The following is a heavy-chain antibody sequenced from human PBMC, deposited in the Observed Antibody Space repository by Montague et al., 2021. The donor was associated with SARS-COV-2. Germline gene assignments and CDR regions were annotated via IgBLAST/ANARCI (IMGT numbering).Heavy chain of an antibody. V-gene: IGHV4-39*07. CDR2: IYYSGST. CDR3: ARVGRQQLVRLSGMDV. CDR1: GGSVSSGSYY. J-gene: IGHJ6*02. Sequence: SETLSLTCTVSGGSVSSGSYYWGWIRQPPGKGLEWIGSIYYSGSTYYXPSLESRVTISVDTSKNQFSLKLSSVTAADTAVYYCARVGRQQLVRLSGMDVWGQGTTVTVSS. D-gene: IGHD6-13*01.